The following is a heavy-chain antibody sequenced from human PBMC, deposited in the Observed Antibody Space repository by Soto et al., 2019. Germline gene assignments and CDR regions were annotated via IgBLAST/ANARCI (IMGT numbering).Heavy chain of an antibody. J-gene: IGHJ5*02. CDR3: ARGDQNIVLMVYASNWFDP. Sequence: GASVKVSCKASGYTFTSYDINWVRQATGQGLEWMGWMNPNSGNTGYAQKFQGRVTMTRNTSISTAYMELSSLRSEDTAVYYCARGDQNIVLMVYASNWFDPWGQGTLVTVS. CDR2: MNPNSGNT. CDR1: GYTFTSYD. D-gene: IGHD2-8*01. V-gene: IGHV1-8*01.